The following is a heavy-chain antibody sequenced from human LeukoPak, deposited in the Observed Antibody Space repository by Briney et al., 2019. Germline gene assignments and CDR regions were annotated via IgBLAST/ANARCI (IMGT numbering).Heavy chain of an antibody. CDR1: GYSITNNYW. Sequence: PSETLSLTCAVSGYSITNNYWWGWIRQTPGRGLEWIGSLHHSGSTSYNPSLKSRVTISVDTSKNQFSLRLSSVTAADTAVYYCARVTVDTAMAAYYYYYYMDVWGKGTTVTVSS. D-gene: IGHD5-18*01. J-gene: IGHJ6*03. CDR2: LHHSGST. CDR3: ARVTVDTAMAAYYYYYYMDV. V-gene: IGHV4-38-2*01.